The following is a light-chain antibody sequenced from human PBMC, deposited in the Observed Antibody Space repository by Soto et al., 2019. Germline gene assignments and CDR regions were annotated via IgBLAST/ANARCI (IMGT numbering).Light chain of an antibody. V-gene: IGKV3-11*01. Sequence: EIVLTQSPATLSLSPGERATLSCRASQSVSSYLAWYQQKPGQAPRLLIYDASNRATGIPARFSGSGSGTDFSLTISSLQPEDFATYYCQQCDSTPQTFGGGTKVEI. CDR2: DAS. CDR1: QSVSSY. CDR3: QQCDSTPQT. J-gene: IGKJ4*01.